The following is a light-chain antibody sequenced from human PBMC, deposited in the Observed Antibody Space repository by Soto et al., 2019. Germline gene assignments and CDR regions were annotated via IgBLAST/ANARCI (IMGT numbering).Light chain of an antibody. V-gene: IGKV3-15*01. CDR3: QQYNNWPQT. Sequence: EIVLTQSPGTRSLSPGERATLSCRASQSVSNNYLAWYQQKPGQAPRLLIYGASTRATGIPARFSGSGSGTEFTLTISSLQSEDFAVYYCQQYNNWPQTFGQGTKVDIK. CDR2: GAS. J-gene: IGKJ1*01. CDR1: QSVSNN.